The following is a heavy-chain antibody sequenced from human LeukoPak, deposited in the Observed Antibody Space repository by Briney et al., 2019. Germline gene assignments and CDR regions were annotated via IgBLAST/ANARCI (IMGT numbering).Heavy chain of an antibody. CDR1: GYTFTSYG. J-gene: IGHJ6*02. D-gene: IGHD2-15*01. Sequence: SVKVSCKASGYTFTSYGISWVRQAPGQGLEWMGWISAYNGNTNYAQKLQGRVTMTTDTSTSTAYMELRSLRSGDTAVYYCARGRDPYCSGGRCVLGYGMDVWGQGTTVTVSS. CDR3: ARGRDPYCSGGRCVLGYGMDV. V-gene: IGHV1-18*01. CDR2: ISAYNGNT.